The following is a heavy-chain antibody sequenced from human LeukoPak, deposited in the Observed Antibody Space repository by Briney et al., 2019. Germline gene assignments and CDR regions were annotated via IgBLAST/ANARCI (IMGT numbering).Heavy chain of an antibody. CDR3: ARADTIGNAFDI. CDR1: GYTFTSYG. Sequence: EASVKVSCKASGYTFTSYGISWVRQAPGQGLEWMGWISAYNGNTNYAQKLQGRVTMTTDTSTSTAYMELRSLRSDDTAAYYCARADTIGNAFDIWGQGTMVTVSS. D-gene: IGHD2-8*01. CDR2: ISAYNGNT. J-gene: IGHJ3*02. V-gene: IGHV1-18*01.